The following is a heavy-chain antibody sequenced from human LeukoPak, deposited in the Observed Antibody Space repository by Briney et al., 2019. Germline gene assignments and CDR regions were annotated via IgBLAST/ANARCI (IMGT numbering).Heavy chain of an antibody. CDR1: GYTFTSYY. CDR2: INPSGGST. V-gene: IGHV1-46*01. D-gene: IGHD5-12*01. J-gene: IGHJ4*02. CDR3: ARAGGAYSGYARD. Sequence: ASVKVSCKASGYTFTSYYMHWVRQAPGQGLEWMGIINPSGGSTSYAQKFQGRFTMIRDTSTSTIYMELSSLRSEDTAVYYCARAGGAYSGYARDWGQGTLVTVSS.